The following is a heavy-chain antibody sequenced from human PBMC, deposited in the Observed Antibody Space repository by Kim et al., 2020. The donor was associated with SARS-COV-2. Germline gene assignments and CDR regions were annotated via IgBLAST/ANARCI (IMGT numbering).Heavy chain of an antibody. J-gene: IGHJ3*02. Sequence: GGSLRLSCAASGFTFSSYTMHWVRQAPGKGLEWVAVISYDGSNKYYADSVKGRFTISRDNSKNTLYLQMNSLRAEDTAVYYCAREPRRATMVRYDTFDIWGQGTMVTVSS. D-gene: IGHD3-10*01. V-gene: IGHV3-30*04. CDR1: GFTFSSYT. CDR3: AREPRRATMVRYDTFDI. CDR2: ISYDGSNK.